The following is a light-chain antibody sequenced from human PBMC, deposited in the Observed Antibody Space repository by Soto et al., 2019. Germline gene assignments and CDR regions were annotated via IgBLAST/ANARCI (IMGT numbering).Light chain of an antibody. CDR3: LQRSKWPLT. Sequence: EIVLTQSPATLSLSPGDRATLSCRASQSINSYLAWYQQKPGQAPRLLIYDASNRGTGIPARFSGSGSGTDFTLTISSLEPEDFAIYYCLQRSKWPLTFGGGTKVE. CDR2: DAS. V-gene: IGKV3-11*01. J-gene: IGKJ4*01. CDR1: QSINSY.